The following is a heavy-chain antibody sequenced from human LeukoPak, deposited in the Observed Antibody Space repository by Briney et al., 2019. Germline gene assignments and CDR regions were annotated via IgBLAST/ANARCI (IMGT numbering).Heavy chain of an antibody. CDR2: INHSGST. Sequence: SETLSLTCAVYGGSFSGYYWSWIRQPPGKGLEWIGEINHSGSTNYNPSLKSRVTISVDTSKNQFSLKLSSVTAADTAVYYCARAGGLWFGDPPLDYWGQGTLVTVSS. D-gene: IGHD3-10*01. CDR3: ARAGGLWFGDPPLDY. CDR1: GGSFSGYY. V-gene: IGHV4-34*01. J-gene: IGHJ4*02.